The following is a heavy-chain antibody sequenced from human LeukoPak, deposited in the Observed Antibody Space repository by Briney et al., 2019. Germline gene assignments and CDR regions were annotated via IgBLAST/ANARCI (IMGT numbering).Heavy chain of an antibody. V-gene: IGHV1-18*01. CDR1: GYTFTSYG. CDR2: ISAYNGNT. J-gene: IGHJ4*02. D-gene: IGHD3-3*01. Sequence: ASVKVSCKASGYTFTSYGISWVRQAPGQGLEWMGWISAYNGNTNHAQKLQGRVTMTTDTSTSTAYMELRSLRSDDTAVYYCARVGYDFWSGYYLGDYWGQGTLVTVSS. CDR3: ARVGYDFWSGYYLGDY.